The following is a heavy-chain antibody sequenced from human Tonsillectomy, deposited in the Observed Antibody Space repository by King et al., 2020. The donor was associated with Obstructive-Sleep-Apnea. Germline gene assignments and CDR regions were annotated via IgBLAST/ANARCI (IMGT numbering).Heavy chain of an antibody. J-gene: IGHJ6*02. V-gene: IGHV4-59*01. CDR1: GGSLTNYY. CDR3: ARESYNSGWYGADYYYYGMDV. CDR2: IYYSGST. D-gene: IGHD6-19*01. Sequence: VQLQESGPGLVRPSETLSLTCTVSGGSLTNYYWTWIRQPPGKRLEVIGYIYYSGSTDYNPSLKSRVTMSVNMSKNQFSLKLSSVTAADTAVYYCARESYNSGWYGADYYYYGMDVWGQGTTVIVSS.